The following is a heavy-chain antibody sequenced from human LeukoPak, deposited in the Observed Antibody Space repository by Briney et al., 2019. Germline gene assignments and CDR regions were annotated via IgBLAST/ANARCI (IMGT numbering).Heavy chain of an antibody. CDR1: GFTFSSYA. J-gene: IGHJ4*02. Sequence: SGGSLRLSCAASGFTFSSYAMSWVRQAPGKGLEWVSAISGSGGSTYYADSVKGRFTISRDNSKNTLYLQMNSLRDEDTAVYYCAKDLVVVVAATPGGYYFDYWGQGTLVTVSS. V-gene: IGHV3-23*01. D-gene: IGHD2-15*01. CDR2: ISGSGGST. CDR3: AKDLVVVVAATPGGYYFDY.